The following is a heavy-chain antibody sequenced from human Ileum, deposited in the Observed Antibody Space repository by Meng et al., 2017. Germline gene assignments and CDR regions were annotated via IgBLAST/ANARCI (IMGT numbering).Heavy chain of an antibody. Sequence: QVQLQESGPVLVRPSATLSLICTVSGGSVSRAGYQWGWIRQPPGKGLEWIGYASTNYNPSLKSRVTISLDTSRNQFSLSLSSVTAADTAVYYCARDHMGSLDYWGQGILVTVSS. J-gene: IGHJ4*02. CDR3: ARDHMGSLDY. CDR1: GGSVSRAGYQ. D-gene: IGHD1-26*01. CDR2: AST. V-gene: IGHV4-61*08.